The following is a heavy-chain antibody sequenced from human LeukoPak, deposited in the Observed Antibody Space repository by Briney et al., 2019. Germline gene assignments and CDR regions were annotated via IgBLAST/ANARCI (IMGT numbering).Heavy chain of an antibody. J-gene: IGHJ3*02. V-gene: IGHV1-2*02. CDR3: ARDLNYYDSSGYYRAFDI. CDR2: INTNSGGT. Sequence: SVKLSCTSSGYTFTVYYMHWVRHAPGQGLELMGWINTNSGGTNYAQKFQGRVTMTRDTSISTAYMELSRLRSADTAVYYCARDLNYYDSSGYYRAFDIWGQGTMVTVSS. D-gene: IGHD3-22*01. CDR1: GYTFTVYY.